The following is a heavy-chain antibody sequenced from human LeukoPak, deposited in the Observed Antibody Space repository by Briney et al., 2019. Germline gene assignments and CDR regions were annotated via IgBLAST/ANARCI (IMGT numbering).Heavy chain of an antibody. CDR2: ISYDGSNK. D-gene: IGHD1-26*01. J-gene: IGHJ5*02. V-gene: IGHV3-30*18. CDR1: GFTFSSYG. CDR3: ANDPSIVGARMSDP. Sequence: PGGSLRLSCAASGFTFSSYGMHWVRQAPGKGLEWVAVISYDGSNKYYADSVKGRFTISRDNSKNTLYRQMNSLRAEDTAVYYCANDPSIVGARMSDPWGQGTLVTVSS.